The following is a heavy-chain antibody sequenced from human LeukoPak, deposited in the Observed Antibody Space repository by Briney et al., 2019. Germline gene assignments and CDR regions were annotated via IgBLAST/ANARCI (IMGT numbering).Heavy chain of an antibody. Sequence: GGPLRLSCAASGFTFSSYWMHWVRQAPGKGLVWVSRINSDGSSTSYADSVKGRFTISRDNAKNTLYLQMNSLRAEDTAVYYCARGATYYYDSSGYYFYWGQGTLVTVSS. CDR2: INSDGSST. D-gene: IGHD3-22*01. J-gene: IGHJ4*02. CDR3: ARGATYYYDSSGYYFY. CDR1: GFTFSSYW. V-gene: IGHV3-74*01.